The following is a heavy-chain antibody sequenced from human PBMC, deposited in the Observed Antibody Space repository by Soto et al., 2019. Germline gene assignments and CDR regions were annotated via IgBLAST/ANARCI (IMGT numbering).Heavy chain of an antibody. CDR2: IYYSGST. CDR3: ARGVTYYYDSSGYYLDY. J-gene: IGHJ4*02. CDR1: GGSISSYY. V-gene: IGHV4-59*01. Sequence: SETLSLTCTVSGGSISSYYWSWIRQSPGKGLEWIGYIYYSGSTNYNPSLKSRVTISVDTSKNQFSLKLSSVTAADTAVYYCARGVTYYYDSSGYYLDYWGQGTLVTVSS. D-gene: IGHD3-22*01.